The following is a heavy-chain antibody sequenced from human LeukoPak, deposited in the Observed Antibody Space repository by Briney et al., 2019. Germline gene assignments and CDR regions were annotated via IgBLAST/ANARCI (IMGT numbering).Heavy chain of an antibody. CDR1: GFTFSVYW. Sequence: GGSLRLSCAASGFTFSVYWMTWVRQAPGKGLEWVGRIKSKTDGGTTDYAAPVKGRFTISRDDSKNTLYLQMNSLKTEDTAVYYCTTEDYLYPRDYYYGMDVWGQGTTVTVSS. V-gene: IGHV3-15*01. CDR2: IKSKTDGGTT. J-gene: IGHJ6*02. D-gene: IGHD4-11*01. CDR3: TTEDYLYPRDYYYGMDV.